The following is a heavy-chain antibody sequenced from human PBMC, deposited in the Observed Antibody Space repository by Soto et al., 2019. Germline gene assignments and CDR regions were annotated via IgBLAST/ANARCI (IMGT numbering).Heavy chain of an antibody. D-gene: IGHD3-10*01. CDR2: IIPIFGTA. CDR3: ARAVRGVAWDAFDI. Sequence: QVQLVQSGAEVKKPGSSVKVSCKASGGTFSSYAISWVRQAPGQGLEWMGGIIPIFGTANYAQKFQGRVTITADEYTSTAYMEMSSLRSEDKDVYYCARAVRGVAWDAFDIWGQGTMVTVSS. CDR1: GGTFSSYA. V-gene: IGHV1-69*01. J-gene: IGHJ3*02.